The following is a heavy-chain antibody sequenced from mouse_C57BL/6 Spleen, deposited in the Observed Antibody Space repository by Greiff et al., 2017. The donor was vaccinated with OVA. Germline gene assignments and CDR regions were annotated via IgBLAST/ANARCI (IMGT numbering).Heavy chain of an antibody. V-gene: IGHV5-17*01. Sequence: EVMLVESGGGLVKPGGSLKLSCAASGFTFSYYGMHWVRQAPEKGLEWVAYISSGSSTIYYADTVKGRFTISRDNAKNTLFLQMTSLRSEDTAMYYCARGELSWFAYWGQGTLVTVSA. J-gene: IGHJ3*01. CDR1: GFTFSYYG. CDR3: ARGELSWFAY. D-gene: IGHD3-3*01. CDR2: ISSGSSTI.